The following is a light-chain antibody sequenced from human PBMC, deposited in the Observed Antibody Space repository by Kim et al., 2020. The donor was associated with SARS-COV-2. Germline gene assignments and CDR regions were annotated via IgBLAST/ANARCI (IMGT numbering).Light chain of an antibody. CDR2: EGR. CDR3: CSYAGSSTLV. J-gene: IGLJ2*01. Sequence: QSALTQPASVSGSPGQSITISCTGTSSDVGGYNFVSWYQQHPGKAPKLMIYEGRKRPSGVSNRFSGSKSGNTASLTISGLQAEDEADYYCCSYAGSSTLVFGGGTQLTVL. V-gene: IGLV2-23*01. CDR1: SSDVGGYNF.